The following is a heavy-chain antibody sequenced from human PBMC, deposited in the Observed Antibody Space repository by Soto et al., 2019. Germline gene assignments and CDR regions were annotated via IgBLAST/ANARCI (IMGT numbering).Heavy chain of an antibody. CDR3: ARDHVSLGSGSYFVFSNEKGFQH. Sequence: GGSLRLSCAASGFTFSSYGMHWVRQAPGKGLEWVAVIWYDGSNKYYADSVKGRFTISRDNSKNTLYLQMNSLRAEDTAVYYCARDHVSLGSGSYFVFSNEKGFQHWGQGTLVTVSS. CDR2: IWYDGSNK. D-gene: IGHD3-10*01. J-gene: IGHJ1*01. CDR1: GFTFSSYG. V-gene: IGHV3-33*01.